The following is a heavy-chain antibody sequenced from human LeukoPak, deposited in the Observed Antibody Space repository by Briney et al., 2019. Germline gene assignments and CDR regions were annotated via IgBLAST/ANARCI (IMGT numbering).Heavy chain of an antibody. D-gene: IGHD3-10*01. CDR1: GFTFSSYG. CDR3: AKASLLWFGELGDY. Sequence: GGSLRLSCAASGFTFSSYGMHWVRRAPGKELEWVAVISYDGSNKYYADSVKGRFTISRDNSKNTLYLQMNSLRAEDTAVYYCAKASLLWFGELGDYWGQGTLVTVSS. J-gene: IGHJ4*02. V-gene: IGHV3-30*18. CDR2: ISYDGSNK.